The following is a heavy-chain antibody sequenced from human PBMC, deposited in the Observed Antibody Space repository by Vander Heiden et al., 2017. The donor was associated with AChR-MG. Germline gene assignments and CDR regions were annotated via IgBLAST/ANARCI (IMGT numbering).Heavy chain of an antibody. Sequence: QVQLVQSGAEVKKPGSSMKVSCKASGGTFSSYAISWVRQAPGQGLEWMGGIIPIFGTANYAQKFQGRGTITADKSTSTAYMELRSLRSEEKAVYYCARDRYYDSSGDSLIFDYWGQGTRVTVSS. CDR1: GGTFSSYA. J-gene: IGHJ4*02. V-gene: IGHV1-69*06. CDR2: IIPIFGTA. CDR3: ARDRYYDSSGDSLIFDY. D-gene: IGHD3-22*01.